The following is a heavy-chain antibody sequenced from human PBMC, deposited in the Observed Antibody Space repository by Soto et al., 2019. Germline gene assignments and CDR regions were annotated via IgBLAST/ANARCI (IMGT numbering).Heavy chain of an antibody. CDR3: AKVTAVGTKTFDYFDY. Sequence: GSLRLSCAASGFTFSSYGMHWVRQAPGKGLEWVAVISYDGSNKYYADSVKGRFTISRDNSKNTLYLQMNSLRAEDTAVYYCAKVTAVGTKTFDYFDYWGQGTLVTVSS. CDR1: GFTFSSYG. D-gene: IGHD6-13*01. V-gene: IGHV3-30*18. CDR2: ISYDGSNK. J-gene: IGHJ4*02.